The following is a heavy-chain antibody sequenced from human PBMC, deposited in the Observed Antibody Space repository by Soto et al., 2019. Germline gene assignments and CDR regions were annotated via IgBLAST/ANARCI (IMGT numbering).Heavy chain of an antibody. V-gene: IGHV3-23*01. J-gene: IGHJ4*02. CDR2: ISGSGSTT. CDR1: GFTFSDYY. D-gene: IGHD5-18*01. Sequence: LRLSCAASGFTFSDYYMSWIRQAPGKGLEWVSAISGSGSTTYYADSVKGRFTISRDNSKNTLYLQMNSLRAEDTAVYYCAKDIIVDTAMVTEAFDYWGQGTLVTVSS. CDR3: AKDIIVDTAMVTEAFDY.